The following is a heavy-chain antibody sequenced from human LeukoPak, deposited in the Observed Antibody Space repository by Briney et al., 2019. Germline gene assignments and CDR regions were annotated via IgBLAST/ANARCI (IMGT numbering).Heavy chain of an antibody. CDR2: ISDDGSNK. J-gene: IGHJ4*02. CDR1: GFTFRNYA. CDR3: AKDRETTASGTFDY. V-gene: IGHV3-30*04. D-gene: IGHD6-13*01. Sequence: GRSLRLSCDASGFTFRNYAFHWVRQAPGKGLEWVAVISDDGSNKNYADSVRGRFTISRDNSNNTLYLQMNSLRAEDTAVYYCAKDRETTASGTFDYWGQGTLVTVSS.